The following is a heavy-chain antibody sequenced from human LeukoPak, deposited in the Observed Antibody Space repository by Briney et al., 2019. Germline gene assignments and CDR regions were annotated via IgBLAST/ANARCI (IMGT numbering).Heavy chain of an antibody. D-gene: IGHD6-13*01. Sequence: GGSLRLSCAASGFTFSSYAMSWVRQAPGKGLEWVSAISGGGGSTYYADSVKGRFTISRGNSKNTLYLQMNSLRAEDTAVYYCAKDHEPSSSWYVIPLRYFDYWGQGTLVTVSS. CDR2: ISGGGGST. J-gene: IGHJ4*02. CDR1: GFTFSSYA. CDR3: AKDHEPSSSWYVIPLRYFDY. V-gene: IGHV3-23*01.